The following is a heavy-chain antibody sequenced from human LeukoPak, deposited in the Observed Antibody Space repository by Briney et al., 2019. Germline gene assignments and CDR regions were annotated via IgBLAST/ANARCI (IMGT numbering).Heavy chain of an antibody. CDR2: ISAYNGNT. D-gene: IGHD6-19*01. CDR3: ASQSGWETYFDY. J-gene: IGHJ4*02. V-gene: IGHV1-18*01. Sequence: IXXVXQAPGQGLEWMGWISAYNGNTNYAQKLQGRVTMTTDTSTSTAYMELRSLRSDDTAVYYCASQSGWETYFDYWGQGTLVTVSS.